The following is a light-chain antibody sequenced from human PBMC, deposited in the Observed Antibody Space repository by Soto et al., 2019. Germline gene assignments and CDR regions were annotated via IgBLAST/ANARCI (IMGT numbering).Light chain of an antibody. J-gene: IGKJ5*01. CDR3: KQYGNSPIT. Sequence: EVVLTQSPGTLSLSRGERATLSCRASERIYSAYLGWYQQKPGQAPRLLIYGTYSRATGIQDRFSGSGSGTDFTLTISRLEPEDFAVYYCKQYGNSPITVGQGTRLEIK. CDR1: ERIYSAY. V-gene: IGKV3-20*01. CDR2: GTY.